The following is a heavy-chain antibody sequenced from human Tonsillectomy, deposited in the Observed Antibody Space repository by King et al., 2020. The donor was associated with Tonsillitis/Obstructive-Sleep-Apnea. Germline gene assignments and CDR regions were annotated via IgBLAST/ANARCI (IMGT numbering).Heavy chain of an antibody. D-gene: IGHD2-8*01. J-gene: IGHJ3*02. V-gene: IGHV4-59*01. CDR3: ARDMVLEAGGDAFDI. CDR2: MYYSGSP. CDR1: GGSISSYY. Sequence: VQLQESGPGLVKPSETLSLTCTVSGGSISSYYWSWIRQAPGKGLEWIGYMYYSGSPNYNPSLKSRVTISVDTSKNQFSLKLSSVTAADTAVYYCARDMVLEAGGDAFDIWGQGAMVTVSS.